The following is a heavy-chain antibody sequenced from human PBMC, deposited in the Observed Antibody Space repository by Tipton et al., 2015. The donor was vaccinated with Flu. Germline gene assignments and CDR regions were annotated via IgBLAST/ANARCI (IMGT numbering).Heavy chain of an antibody. J-gene: IGHJ4*02. CDR2: IYYSEST. CDR1: GGSISSSSYY. D-gene: IGHD2-2*01. V-gene: IGHV4-61*01. Sequence: TLSLTCTVSGGSISSSSYYWSWIRQPPGKGLEWIGYIYYSESTNYNPSPKSRVTISVDTSKNQFSLELSSVTAADTAVYYCARGDCSSTSCLDYWGQGTLVTVSS. CDR3: ARGDCSSTSCLDY.